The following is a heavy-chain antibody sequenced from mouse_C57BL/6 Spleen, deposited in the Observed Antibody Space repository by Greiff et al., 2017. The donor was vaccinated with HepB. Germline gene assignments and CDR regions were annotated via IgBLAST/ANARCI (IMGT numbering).Heavy chain of an antibody. D-gene: IGHD2-5*01. V-gene: IGHV5-6*01. J-gene: IGHJ2*01. CDR3: ARLYSNYDYFDY. Sequence: EVKLVESGGDLVKPGGSLKLSCAASGFTFSSYGMSWVRQTPDKRLEWVATISSGGSYTYYPDSVKGRFTISRDNAKNTLYLQMSSLKSEDTAMYYCARLYSNYDYFDYWGQGTTLTVSS. CDR1: GFTFSSYG. CDR2: ISSGGSYT.